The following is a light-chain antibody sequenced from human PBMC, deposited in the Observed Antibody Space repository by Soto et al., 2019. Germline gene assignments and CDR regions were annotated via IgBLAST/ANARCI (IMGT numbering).Light chain of an antibody. CDR2: GTS. V-gene: IGKV3-20*01. J-gene: IGKJ3*01. CDR3: QQYGSSLFT. CDR1: QRFSSKY. Sequence: DIVWTQSPGTLSLYTGERATLSCRASQRFSSKYLAWYQQKPGQAPRDLIYGTSIRASGVTERFSGGGSGTDFTLTITRLEPEDFAVYYCQQYGSSLFTFGPGNKVDFK.